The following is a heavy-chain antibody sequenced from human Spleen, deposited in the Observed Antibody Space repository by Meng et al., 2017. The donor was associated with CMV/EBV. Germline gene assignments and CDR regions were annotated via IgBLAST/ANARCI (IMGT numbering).Heavy chain of an antibody. V-gene: IGHV1-2*02. Sequence: ASVKVSCKASGYTFTGYYMHWVRQAPGQGLEWMGWINPNSGGTNYAQKFQGRVTMTRDTSISTAYMELSRLRSDDTAVYYCARDLGLILTGYDDYWGQGTLVTVSS. J-gene: IGHJ4*02. CDR1: GYTFTGYY. CDR3: ARDLGLILTGYDDY. CDR2: INPNSGGT. D-gene: IGHD3-9*01.